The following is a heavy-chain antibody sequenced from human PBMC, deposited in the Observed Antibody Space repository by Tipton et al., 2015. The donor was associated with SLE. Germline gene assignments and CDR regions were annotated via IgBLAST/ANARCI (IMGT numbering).Heavy chain of an antibody. CDR1: GGSISSGSYY. CDR3: ARESQYDPYYFDY. CDR2: IYHSGST. V-gene: IGHV4-61*02. D-gene: IGHD2-8*01. Sequence: TLSLTCTVSGGSISSGSYYWSWIRQPAGKGLEWIGRIYHSGSTDYNPSLNSRVTISVDTSKNQFSLKLSSVTAADTAVYYCARESQYDPYYFDYWGQGTLVTVSS. J-gene: IGHJ4*02.